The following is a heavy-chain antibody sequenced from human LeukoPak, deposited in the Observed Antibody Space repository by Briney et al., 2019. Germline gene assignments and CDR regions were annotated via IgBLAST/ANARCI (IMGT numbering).Heavy chain of an antibody. V-gene: IGHV3-30*04. CDR3: ARDSRDELDSSLYYYYGMDV. J-gene: IGHJ6*02. D-gene: IGHD6-13*01. CDR2: TSHDGGIN. CDR1: RFTFSLYT. Sequence: QAGGSLRLSCVGSRFTFSLYTIHRVRQGPGKGLEWVAATSHDGGINYYAESVKGRFSISRDNSKNTLYLQMNSLRHEDTAVYFCARDSRDELDSSLYYYYGMDVWGQGTTVTVSS.